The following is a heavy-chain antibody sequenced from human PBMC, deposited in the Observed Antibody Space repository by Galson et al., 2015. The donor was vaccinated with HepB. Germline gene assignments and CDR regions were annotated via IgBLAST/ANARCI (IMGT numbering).Heavy chain of an antibody. Sequence: ETLSLTCAVYGGSFSGYYWSWIRQPPGKGLEWIGEINHSGSTNYNPSLKSRVTISVDTSKNQFSLKLSSVTAADTAVYYCAREGRKGPRSPDRSYMDVWGKGTTVTVSS. V-gene: IGHV4-34*01. CDR3: AREGRKGPRSPDRSYMDV. CDR2: INHSGST. J-gene: IGHJ6*03. D-gene: IGHD2-15*01. CDR1: GGSFSGYY.